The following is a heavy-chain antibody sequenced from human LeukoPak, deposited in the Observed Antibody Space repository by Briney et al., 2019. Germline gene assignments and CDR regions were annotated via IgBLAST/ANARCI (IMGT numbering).Heavy chain of an antibody. CDR3: ARGKSGSYGGGYYYYMDV. D-gene: IGHD1-26*01. CDR1: GGSISNSNYY. Sequence: SETLSLTCTVSGGSISNSNYYWAWIRQPPGKGLEWIGSIHYSGSTYYNPSLKSRVTISVDTSKNQFSLKLSSVTAADTAVYYCARGKSGSYGGGYYYYMDVWGKGTTVTVSS. J-gene: IGHJ6*03. V-gene: IGHV4-39*07. CDR2: IHYSGST.